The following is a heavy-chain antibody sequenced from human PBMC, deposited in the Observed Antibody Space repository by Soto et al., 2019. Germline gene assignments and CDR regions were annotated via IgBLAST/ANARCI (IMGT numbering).Heavy chain of an antibody. V-gene: IGHV4-39*01. CDR1: GGSISSTFYY. J-gene: IGHJ5*02. Sequence: QLQLQESGPGLVKPSETLSLTCTVSGGSISSTFYYWAWIRQPPGEGLEWIGTIYYIGSTHYSPSLESRVTISVDTSKNQFSLKLTSVTAADTAVYYCARLTPNSRSWYASWFDPWGQGTLVTVSS. CDR2: IYYIGST. D-gene: IGHD6-13*01. CDR3: ARLTPNSRSWYASWFDP.